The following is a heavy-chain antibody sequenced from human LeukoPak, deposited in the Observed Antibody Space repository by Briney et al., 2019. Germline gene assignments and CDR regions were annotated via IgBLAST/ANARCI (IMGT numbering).Heavy chain of an antibody. D-gene: IGHD5-18*01. CDR2: ITPILDTA. V-gene: IGHV1-69*05. J-gene: IGHJ4*02. CDR3: AREGDTAMVTPFDY. Sequence: SVKVSCKPAVCIFSRYAISRVRPAPGQGLEWMGRITPILDTANYAQKFQGRVTITTDESTSTAYMELSSLRSEDTAVYYCAREGDTAMVTPFDYWGQGTLVTVSS. CDR1: VCIFSRYA.